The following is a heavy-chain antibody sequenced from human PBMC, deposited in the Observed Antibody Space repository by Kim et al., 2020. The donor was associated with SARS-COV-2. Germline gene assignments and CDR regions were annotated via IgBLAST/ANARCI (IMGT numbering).Heavy chain of an antibody. Sequence: TYYADAVKGRFTISRENSKNSLYLQMDSLRTEDTALYYCAKDRPTGLAYYWGQGTLVTVSS. V-gene: IGHV3-43*01. CDR2: T. J-gene: IGHJ4*02. CDR3: AKDRPTGLAYY. D-gene: IGHD2-21*01.